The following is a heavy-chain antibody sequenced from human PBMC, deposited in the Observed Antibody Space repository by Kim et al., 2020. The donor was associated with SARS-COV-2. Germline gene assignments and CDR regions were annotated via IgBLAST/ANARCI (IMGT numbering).Heavy chain of an antibody. D-gene: IGHD5-12*01. CDR3: ARDGGYSGYARFDY. CDR2: IWYDGSNK. CDR1: GFTFSSYG. J-gene: IGHJ4*02. Sequence: GGSLRLSCAASGFTFSSYGMHWVRQAPGKGLEWVAVIWYDGSNKYYADSVKGRFTISRDNSKNTLYLQMNSQRAEDTAVYYCARDGGYSGYARFDYWGQGTLVTVSS. V-gene: IGHV3-33*01.